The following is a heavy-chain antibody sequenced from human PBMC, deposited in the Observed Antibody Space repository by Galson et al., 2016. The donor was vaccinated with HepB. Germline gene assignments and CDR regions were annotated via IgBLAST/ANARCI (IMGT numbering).Heavy chain of an antibody. CDR3: ARDQSAAARNGGMDV. J-gene: IGHJ6*04. CDR2: INHISSHI. Sequence: SLRLSCAGSGFTFNYDMNWVRQAPGRGLEWVSYINHISSHIYYAAAVRGRFTVSRDNAKNSLFLEMNSLTAEDTALYFCARDQSAAARNGGMDVWGAWTMVTVSS. D-gene: IGHD6-13*01. V-gene: IGHV3-21*01. CDR1: GFTFNYD.